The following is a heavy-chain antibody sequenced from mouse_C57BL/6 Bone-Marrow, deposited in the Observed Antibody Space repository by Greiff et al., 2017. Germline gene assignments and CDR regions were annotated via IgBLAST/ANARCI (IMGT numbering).Heavy chain of an antibody. CDR3: ARCAFAY. CDR1: GYAFSSSW. Sequence: VQLQESGPELVRPGASVKISCKASGYAFSSSWMNWVKQRPGQGLEWIGRIYPGDGDTNYNGKFKGKATLTADKSSSTAYMQLSSLTSEDAAVYFCARCAFAYWGQGTLVTVSA. V-gene: IGHV1-82*01. J-gene: IGHJ3*01. CDR2: IYPGDGDT.